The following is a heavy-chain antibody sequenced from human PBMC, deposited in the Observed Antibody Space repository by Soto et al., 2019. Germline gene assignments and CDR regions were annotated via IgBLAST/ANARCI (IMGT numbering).Heavy chain of an antibody. V-gene: IGHV3-33*01. D-gene: IGHD2-2*01. Sequence: AGGPLRLSCAASGFTFSSYGMHWVRQAPGKGLEWVAVIWYDGSNKYYADSVKGRFTISRDNSKNTLYLQMNSLRAEDTAVYYCARDRSSTSSYGMDVWGQGTTVTVSS. CDR3: ARDRSSTSSYGMDV. CDR2: IWYDGSNK. J-gene: IGHJ6*02. CDR1: GFTFSSYG.